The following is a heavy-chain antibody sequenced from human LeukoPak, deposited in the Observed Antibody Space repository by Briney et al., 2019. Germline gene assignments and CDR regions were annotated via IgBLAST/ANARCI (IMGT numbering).Heavy chain of an antibody. V-gene: IGHV3-48*01. CDR3: ARDYTYAFDN. J-gene: IGHJ4*02. CDR1: GFTFSAYS. Sequence: GGSLRLSCAASGFTFSAYSMNWVRQAPGKGLEWISYIGISSGNTKYADSVKGRFTISGDKAKNSLYLQMNSLRVEDTAVYYCARDYTYAFDNWGQGTLVTVSS. CDR2: IGISSGNT.